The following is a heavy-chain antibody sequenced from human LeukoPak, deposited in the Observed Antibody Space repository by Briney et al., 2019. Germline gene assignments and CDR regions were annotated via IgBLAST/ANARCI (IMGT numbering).Heavy chain of an antibody. J-gene: IGHJ4*02. CDR2: ISGSGGTP. CDR3: ATQSNPDYGGNDFDY. V-gene: IGHV3-23*01. D-gene: IGHD4-23*01. Sequence: PGGSLRLSCAASGFTFSSYAMTWVRQAPGKGLEWVSVISGSGGTPYYADSVKGRFTISRDNSKNTLYLQMNSLRAEDTAVYYCATQSNPDYGGNDFDYWGQGTLVTVSS. CDR1: GFTFSSYA.